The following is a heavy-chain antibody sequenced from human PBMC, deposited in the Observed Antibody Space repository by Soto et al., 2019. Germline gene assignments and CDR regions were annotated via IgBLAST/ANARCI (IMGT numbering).Heavy chain of an antibody. V-gene: IGHV3-33*01. J-gene: IGHJ5*02. D-gene: IGHD6-19*01. CDR1: GFPFSSYG. CDR2: IWYDGSNK. Sequence: PGGSLSLSCSASGFPFSSYGMHWVRQAPGKGLEWVAVIWYDGSNKYYADSVKGRFTISRDNSKNTLYLQMNSLRAEDTAVYYCARGSYSSGWYNWFDPWGQGTLVTVSS. CDR3: ARGSYSSGWYNWFDP.